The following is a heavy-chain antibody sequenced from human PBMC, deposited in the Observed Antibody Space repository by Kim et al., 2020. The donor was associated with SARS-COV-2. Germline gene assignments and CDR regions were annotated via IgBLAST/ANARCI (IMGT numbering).Heavy chain of an antibody. Sequence: IYPADPVRGRFTISRDNEKNSLYLQMNSLRAEDTAVYYCARGTNYSPFDYWGQGTLVTVSS. CDR3: ARGTNYSPFDY. CDR2: I. V-gene: IGHV3-48*03. D-gene: IGHD4-4*01. J-gene: IGHJ4*02.